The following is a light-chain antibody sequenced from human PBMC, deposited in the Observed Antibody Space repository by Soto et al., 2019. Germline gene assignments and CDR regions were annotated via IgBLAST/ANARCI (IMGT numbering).Light chain of an antibody. CDR2: EGS. V-gene: IGLV2-23*01. J-gene: IGLJ1*01. CDR1: SSDDGSYNL. Sequence: SVVPHAATMLDSPGHPITKSCTGTSSDDGSYNLVSWYQQHPGKAPKLLIYEGSKRPSWVSNRFSGSTSANPASLEISGPQAEDEDDFSCSSYAGSSPYVFGTGTKVTVL. CDR3: SSYAGSSPYV.